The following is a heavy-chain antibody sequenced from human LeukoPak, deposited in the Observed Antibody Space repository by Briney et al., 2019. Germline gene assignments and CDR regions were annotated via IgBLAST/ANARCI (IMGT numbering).Heavy chain of an antibody. V-gene: IGHV3-48*02. CDR2: ISSSSSTI. D-gene: IGHD1-1*01. CDR1: GFTFSSYS. CDR3: ARDNPFWIDY. J-gene: IGHJ4*02. Sequence: PGGSLRLSCAASGFTFSSYSMNWVRQAPGKGREWVSYISSSSSTIYYADSVKGRFTISRDNAKNSVYLQMNSLRDEDTAVYYCARDNPFWIDYWGQGTLVTVSS.